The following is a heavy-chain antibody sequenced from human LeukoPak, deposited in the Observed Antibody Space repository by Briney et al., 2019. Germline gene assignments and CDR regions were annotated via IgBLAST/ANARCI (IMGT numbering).Heavy chain of an antibody. Sequence: GGSQRLSCAASGFTVSSNYMSWVRQAPGKGLEWVSVIYSGGSTYYADSVKGRFTISRDNSKNTLYLQMNSLRAEDTAVYYCARGVVRGVIIEDYWGQGTLVTVSS. CDR3: ARGVVRGVIIEDY. CDR2: IYSGGST. J-gene: IGHJ4*02. V-gene: IGHV3-53*01. D-gene: IGHD3-10*01. CDR1: GFTVSSNY.